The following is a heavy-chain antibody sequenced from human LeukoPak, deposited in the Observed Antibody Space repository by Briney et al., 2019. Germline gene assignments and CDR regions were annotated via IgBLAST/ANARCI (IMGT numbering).Heavy chain of an antibody. CDR2: ISGSGGST. V-gene: IGHV3-23*01. CDR1: GFTFSSYA. Sequence: GGSLRLSCAASGFTFSSYAMSWVRQAPGKGLEWVSAISGSGGSTYYADSVKGRFTISRDNSKNTLYLQMNSLRAEDTAVHYCAKVWFGELLPSTYYFDYWGQGTLVTVSS. CDR3: AKVWFGELLPSTYYFDY. D-gene: IGHD3-10*01. J-gene: IGHJ4*02.